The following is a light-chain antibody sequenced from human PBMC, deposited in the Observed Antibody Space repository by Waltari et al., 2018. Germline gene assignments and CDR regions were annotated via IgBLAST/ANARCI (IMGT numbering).Light chain of an antibody. V-gene: IGLV8-61*01. CDR3: SLYMGSGIWV. CDR1: SCQVHPGSY. CDR2: KGS. Sequence: QTVVPQEPSFSVSPGGAVTVTGAFTSCQVHPGSYPTWYQQTPGQPPRPLVYKGSSRPSGVPDRFSGSIPGNKASLTITGAQADDECNYYCSLYMGSGIWVFGGGTKLTVL. J-gene: IGLJ3*02.